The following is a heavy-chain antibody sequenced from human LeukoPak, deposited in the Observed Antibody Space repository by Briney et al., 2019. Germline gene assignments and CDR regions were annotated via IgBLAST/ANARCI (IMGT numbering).Heavy chain of an antibody. D-gene: IGHD2-15*01. CDR3: ARLYGRYCSGGSCYFDY. CDR2: IYYSGNT. V-gene: IGHV4-39*07. Sequence: SETLSLTCTVSGGSISSSSYYWGWIRQPPGKGLEWIGSIYYSGNTYYNPSLKSRITISVDTSKNQFSLKLSSVTAADAAVYYCARLYGRYCSGGSCYFDYWGQGTLVTVSS. J-gene: IGHJ4*02. CDR1: GGSISSSSYY.